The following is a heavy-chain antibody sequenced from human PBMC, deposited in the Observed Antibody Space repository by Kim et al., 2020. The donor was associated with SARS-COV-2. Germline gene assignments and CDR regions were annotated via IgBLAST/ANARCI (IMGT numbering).Heavy chain of an antibody. V-gene: IGHV1-69*13. J-gene: IGHJ6*02. CDR3: ARDLRYYYYYGMDV. Sequence: SVKVSCKASGGTFSSYAISWVRQAPGQGLEWMGGIIPIFGIANYAQKFQGRVTITADESTSTAYMELSSLRSEDTAVYYCARDLRYYYYYGMDVWGQGTTVTVSS. CDR2: IIPIFGIA. CDR1: GGTFSSYA.